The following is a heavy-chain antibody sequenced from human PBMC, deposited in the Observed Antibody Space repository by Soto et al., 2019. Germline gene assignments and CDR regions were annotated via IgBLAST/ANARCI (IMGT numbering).Heavy chain of an antibody. J-gene: IGHJ5*02. V-gene: IGHV2-5*01. CDR1: GFSLSTRGVG. Sequence: QITLKESGPTLVKPTQTLTLTCTFSGFSLSTRGVGVGWIRQPPGKALEWLALIYWNDDKRYSPSLKSRLTITKDTSKIQVVLTMTNMDPVDTATYSCAHRVAVARPKNWCDPCGQGTMVTVSS. CDR2: IYWNDDK. D-gene: IGHD6-19*01. CDR3: AHRVAVARPKNWCDP.